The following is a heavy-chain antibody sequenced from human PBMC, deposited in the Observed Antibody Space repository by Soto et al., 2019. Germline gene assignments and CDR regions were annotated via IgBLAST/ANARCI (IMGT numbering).Heavy chain of an antibody. D-gene: IGHD6-13*01. CDR1: GYTFTNFG. V-gene: IGHV1-18*01. J-gene: IGHJ4*02. CDR3: ARVCSSCPFEY. CDR2: ISAYNGNK. Sequence: QVLLVQSGAEVTKPGASLKVACKTSGYTFTNFGISWVRQAPGQGLEWMGWISAYNGNKDYALKFQGRVTMTTDTSTRTAYMDLRSLRSDDTAVYYCARVCSSCPFEYWGQGTLVTVSS.